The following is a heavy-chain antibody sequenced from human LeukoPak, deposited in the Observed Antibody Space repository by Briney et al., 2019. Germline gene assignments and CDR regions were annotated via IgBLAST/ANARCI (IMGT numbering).Heavy chain of an antibody. CDR3: ARKKVDYRNHFDY. CDR1: GFTFSSYS. CDR2: ISSSSSYI. Sequence: GGSLRLSCAASGFTFSSYSMNWVRQAPGKGLEWVSSISSSSSYIYYADSVKGRFTISRDNAKNSLYLQMNSLRAEDTAVYYCARKKVDYRNHFDYWGQGTLVTVSS. D-gene: IGHD4-11*01. J-gene: IGHJ4*02. V-gene: IGHV3-21*01.